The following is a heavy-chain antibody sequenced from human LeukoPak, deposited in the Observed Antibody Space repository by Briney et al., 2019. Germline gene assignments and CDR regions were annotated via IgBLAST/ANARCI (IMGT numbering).Heavy chain of an antibody. D-gene: IGHD5-24*01. V-gene: IGHV1-69*04. CDR3: ARAPPRLDGYILYY. CDR2: IIPTTGLA. J-gene: IGHJ4*02. CDR1: GGTFTNLA. Sequence: GASVKVSCKASGGTFTNLAISWVRQAPRQGLEWMGRIIPTTGLANYAQKFQGRVTITADKSTSTAYMELSSLRSEDTAVYYCARAPPRLDGYILYYWGQGTLVTVSS.